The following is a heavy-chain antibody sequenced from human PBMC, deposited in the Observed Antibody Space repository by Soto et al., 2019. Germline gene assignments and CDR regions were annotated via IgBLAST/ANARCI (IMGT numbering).Heavy chain of an antibody. CDR1: GGSFSGYY. Sequence: QVQLQQWGAGLLKPSETLSLTCAVYGGSFSGYYWTWIRQPPGTGLEWIGEINHSGSTNYNPSLIXRVTISVDTSKNQFSLKLTSVTAADTAVYYCAGDKLTGLFDYWGQGTLVTVSS. D-gene: IGHD2-8*02. CDR2: INHSGST. CDR3: AGDKLTGLFDY. J-gene: IGHJ4*02. V-gene: IGHV4-34*01.